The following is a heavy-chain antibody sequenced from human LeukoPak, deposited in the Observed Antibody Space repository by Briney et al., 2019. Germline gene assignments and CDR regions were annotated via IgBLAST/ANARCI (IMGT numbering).Heavy chain of an antibody. CDR2: MSYASSNT. CDR3: AKDRGYSSSFFEI. V-gene: IGHV3-30*18. CDR1: GFNFSNFG. D-gene: IGHD6-13*01. Sequence: PGGSLRLSCAASGFNFSNFGMHWVRQPPGKGLEWVAAMSYASSNTYYADSVKGRFTISRDNSKNTLYLQMNSLRAEDTAVYYCAKDRGYSSSFFEIWGQGTLVTVSS. J-gene: IGHJ4*02.